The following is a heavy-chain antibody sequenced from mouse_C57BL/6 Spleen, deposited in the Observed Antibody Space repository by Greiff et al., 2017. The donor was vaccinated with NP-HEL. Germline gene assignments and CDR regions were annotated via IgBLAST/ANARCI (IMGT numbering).Heavy chain of an antibody. CDR2: IDPSDSYT. D-gene: IGHD4-1*01. V-gene: IGHV1-69*01. CDR1: GYTFTSYW. J-gene: IGHJ2*01. Sequence: QVQLQQPGAELVMPGASVKLSCKASGYTFTSYWMHWVKQRPGQGLEWIGEIDPSDSYTNYNQKFKGKSTLTVDKSSSTAHMQLSSLTSEDSAVYYCARGRLGLFDYWGQGTTLTVSS. CDR3: ARGRLGLFDY.